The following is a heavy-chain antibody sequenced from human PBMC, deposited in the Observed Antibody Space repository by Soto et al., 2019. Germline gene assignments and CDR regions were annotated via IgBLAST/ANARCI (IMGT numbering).Heavy chain of an antibody. CDR2: IYPGDSDT. J-gene: IGHJ3*02. V-gene: IGHV5-51*01. D-gene: IGHD6-6*01. CDR3: ARSSIAATLAFDI. Sequence: PGESLKISCKGSGYSCTSYWIGWVRQMPGKGLEWMGIIYPGDSDTRYSPSFQGQVTISADKSISTAYLQWSSLKASDTAMYYCARSSIAATLAFDIWGQGTMVTVSS. CDR1: GYSCTSYW.